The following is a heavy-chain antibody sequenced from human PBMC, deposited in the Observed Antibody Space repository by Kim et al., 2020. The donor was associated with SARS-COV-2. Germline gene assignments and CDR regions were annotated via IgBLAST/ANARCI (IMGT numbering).Heavy chain of an antibody. D-gene: IGHD6-19*01. CDR1: GFTFDDYA. J-gene: IGHJ3*02. V-gene: IGHV3-9*01. Sequence: GGSLRLSCAASGFTFDDYAMHWVRQAPGKGLEWVSGISWNSGSIGYADSVKGRFTISRDNAKNSLYLQMNSLRAEDTALYYCAKVIRGYSSGWYRGDAFDIWGQGTMVTVSS. CDR2: ISWNSGSI. CDR3: AKVIRGYSSGWYRGDAFDI.